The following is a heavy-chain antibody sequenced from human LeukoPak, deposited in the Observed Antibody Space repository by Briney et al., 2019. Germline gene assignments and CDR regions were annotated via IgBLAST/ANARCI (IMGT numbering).Heavy chain of an antibody. CDR1: GFTFRRSY. CDR2: IYAGGRV. Sequence: GGSLRLSCATSGFTFRRSYMTWVRQAPGKGLEWVSLIYAGGRVFYGDSVKGRFTISRDNLGNSVCLRMNSLRAEDTADCARVSGLVGDGYDYWGYFDLWGQGTLVTVSS. D-gene: IGHD5-24*01. J-gene: IGHJ4*02. V-gene: IGHV3-66*01. CDR3: VSGLVGDGYDYWGYFDL.